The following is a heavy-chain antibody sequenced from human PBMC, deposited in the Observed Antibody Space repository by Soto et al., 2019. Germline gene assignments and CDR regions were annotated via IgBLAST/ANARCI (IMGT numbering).Heavy chain of an antibody. CDR2: ISWNGGSI. D-gene: IGHD2-21*02. J-gene: IGHJ6*02. CDR3: AKSMGGTANGMGV. V-gene: IGHV3-9*01. CDR1: GLSFDDYA. Sequence: DVQLVESGGGLVQPGRSLRLSCAASGLSFDDYAMHWVRQVPGKGLEWVSGISWNGGSIGYADSVKGRFSISRDNAKNSLYLQMNSLRVEDTALYYCAKSMGGTANGMGVWGQGTTVIVSS.